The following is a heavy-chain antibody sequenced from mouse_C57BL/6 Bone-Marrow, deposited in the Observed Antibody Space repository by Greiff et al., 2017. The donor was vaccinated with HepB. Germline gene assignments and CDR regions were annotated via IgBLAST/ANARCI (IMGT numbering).Heavy chain of an antibody. J-gene: IGHJ3*01. CDR1: GFSFNTYA. V-gene: IGHV10-1*01. CDR3: VRHGDYVLFAY. D-gene: IGHD2-13*01. Sequence: EVKLQESGGGLVQPKGSLKLSCAASGFSFNTYAMNWVRQAPGKGLEWVARIRSKSNNYAKSYADSVKDRFTNSRDDSESMLYMQMNNVKTEDTARYDGVRHGDYVLFAYWGQGTLVTVAA. CDR2: IRSKSNNYAK.